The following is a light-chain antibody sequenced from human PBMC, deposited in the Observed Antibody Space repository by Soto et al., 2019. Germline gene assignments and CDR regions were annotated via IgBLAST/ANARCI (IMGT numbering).Light chain of an antibody. CDR2: DAS. J-gene: IGKJ4*01. CDR3: QQYDNLALT. CDR1: RGISNS. V-gene: IGKV1-33*01. Sequence: DIQMPQSPSSLSTSIGDRVTIACRASRGISNSLNWFQQKPGKAPKLLIYDASNLETGVPSRFSGRGSGTDFTFTISSLQPEDIATYYCQQYDNLALTFGGGTKVDIK.